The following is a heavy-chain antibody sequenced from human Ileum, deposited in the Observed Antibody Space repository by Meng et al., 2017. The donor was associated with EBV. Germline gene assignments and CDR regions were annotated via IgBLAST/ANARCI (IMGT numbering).Heavy chain of an antibody. CDR1: GGSINGTY. Sequence: SGPVCVHPSGTQAPTLDDSGGSINGTYWSWSRQSPVKELEWIGLFKERTTNYNPSRKSRGPIAAGPANHQISLRLSSVTSAVTAVYYCAKGEQWDPLDSWGRGILVTVSS. CDR2: FKERTT. D-gene: IGHD1-26*01. V-gene: IGHV4-59*01. CDR3: AKGEQWDPLDS. J-gene: IGHJ4*02.